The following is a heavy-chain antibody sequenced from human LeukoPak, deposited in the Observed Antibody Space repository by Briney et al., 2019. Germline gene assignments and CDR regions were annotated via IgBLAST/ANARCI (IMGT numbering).Heavy chain of an antibody. D-gene: IGHD3-22*01. CDR3: ARSPPYYYDSSGYANYNWFDP. Sequence: ASVKVSCKASGYTFTGYYMHWVRQAPGQGLEWMGIINPSGGSTSYAQKFQGRVTMTRDTSTSTVYMELSSLRSEDTAVYYCARSPPYYYDSSGYANYNWFDPWGQGTLVTVSS. CDR1: GYTFTGYY. CDR2: INPSGGST. J-gene: IGHJ5*02. V-gene: IGHV1-46*01.